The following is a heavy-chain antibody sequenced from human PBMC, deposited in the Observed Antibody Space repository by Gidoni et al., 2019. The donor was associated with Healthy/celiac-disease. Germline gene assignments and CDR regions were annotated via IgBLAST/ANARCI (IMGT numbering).Heavy chain of an antibody. V-gene: IGHV4-34*01. CDR1: GGSFSGYY. CDR2: INHSGST. Sequence: QVQLQQWGAGLLKPSETLSLTCAVYGGSFSGYYWSWIRQPPGKGLEWIGEINHSGSTNYNPSLKRRVTISVDTSKNQFSLKLSSVTAADTAVYYCARGGRWLQFGYFDYWGQGTLVTVSS. D-gene: IGHD5-12*01. J-gene: IGHJ4*02. CDR3: ARGGRWLQFGYFDY.